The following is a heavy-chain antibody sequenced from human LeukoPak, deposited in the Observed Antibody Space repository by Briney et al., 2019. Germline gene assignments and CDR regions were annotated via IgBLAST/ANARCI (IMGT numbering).Heavy chain of an antibody. CDR3: ARGRDLGYCSSTSCYGAYYFDY. D-gene: IGHD2-2*01. V-gene: IGHV4-34*01. Sequence: SETLSLTCAVYGGSFSGYYWSWLRQPPGKGLEWIGEINHSGSTNYNPSLKSRVTISVDTSKNQFSLKLSSVTAADTAVYYCARGRDLGYCSSTSCYGAYYFDYWGQGTLVTVSS. J-gene: IGHJ4*02. CDR1: GGSFSGYY. CDR2: INHSGST.